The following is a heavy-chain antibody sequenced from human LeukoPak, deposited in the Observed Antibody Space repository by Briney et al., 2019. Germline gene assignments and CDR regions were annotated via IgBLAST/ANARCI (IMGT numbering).Heavy chain of an antibody. D-gene: IGHD6-13*01. J-gene: IGHJ5*02. Sequence: ASVKVSCKASGYTFTSYDINWVRQATGQGLEWMGWMNPNSGNTGYAQKFQGRVTITRNTSISTAYMELSSLRSEDTAVYYCATSKYRYSRFDPCGQGTLVTVSS. CDR3: ATSKYRYSRFDP. CDR2: MNPNSGNT. V-gene: IGHV1-8*03. CDR1: GYTFTSYD.